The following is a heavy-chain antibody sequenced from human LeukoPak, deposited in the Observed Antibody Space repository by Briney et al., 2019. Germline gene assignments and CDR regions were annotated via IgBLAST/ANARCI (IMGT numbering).Heavy chain of an antibody. J-gene: IGHJ4*02. CDR3: ARDGAAAGTEY. D-gene: IGHD6-13*01. Sequence: PSETLSLTCTVSGGSISSYYWSWIRQPPGKGLEWIGYIYYSGSTNYNPSLKSRVTISVDTSKNQFSPKLSSVTAADTAVYYCARDGAAAGTEYWGQGTLVTVSS. CDR1: GGSISSYY. CDR2: IYYSGST. V-gene: IGHV4-59*01.